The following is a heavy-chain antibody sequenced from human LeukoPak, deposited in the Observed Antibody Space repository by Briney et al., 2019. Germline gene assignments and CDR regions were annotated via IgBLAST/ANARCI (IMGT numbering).Heavy chain of an antibody. Sequence: PGGSLRLSCAAAAFTLSSYAMSWVRQAPGKGLEWVSAISGSGGSTYYADSVKGRFTISRDNSKNTLYLQMNSLRAEDTAVYYCAKVAGEWLEPDFDYWGQGTLVTVSS. CDR1: AFTLSSYA. CDR2: ISGSGGST. V-gene: IGHV3-23*01. J-gene: IGHJ4*02. D-gene: IGHD3-16*01. CDR3: AKVAGEWLEPDFDY.